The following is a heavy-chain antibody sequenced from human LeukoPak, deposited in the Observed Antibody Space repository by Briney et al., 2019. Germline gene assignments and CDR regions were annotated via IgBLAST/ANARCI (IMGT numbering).Heavy chain of an antibody. CDR1: GFTFASYA. D-gene: IGHD2-21*02. V-gene: IGHV3-23*01. Sequence: GRSLRLSCAASGFTFASYAVSWVRQAPGKGLEWVSTISGSGGSTYYADSVKGRFTISRDNSKNTLSLQMNSLRAEDTAVYYCAKSGLVTAIRSYFDYWGQGTLVTVSS. J-gene: IGHJ4*02. CDR2: ISGSGGST. CDR3: AKSGLVTAIRSYFDY.